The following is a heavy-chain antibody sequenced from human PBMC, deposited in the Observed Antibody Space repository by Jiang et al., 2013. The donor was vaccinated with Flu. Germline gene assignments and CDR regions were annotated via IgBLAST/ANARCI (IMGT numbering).Heavy chain of an antibody. Sequence: KPSGTLSLTCAVFGDSISSTYSWNWVRQSPGKGLQWIGEISHSGSTTISPSLRSRVTVSVDKTKNHFSLKLSSVTAADTAVYYCARARITIFGPLIISNGIDPWGQGTLVTVSS. CDR3: ARARITIFGPLIISNGIDP. D-gene: IGHD3-3*01. CDR2: ISHSGST. CDR1: GDSISSTYS. V-gene: IGHV4-4*02. J-gene: IGHJ5*02.